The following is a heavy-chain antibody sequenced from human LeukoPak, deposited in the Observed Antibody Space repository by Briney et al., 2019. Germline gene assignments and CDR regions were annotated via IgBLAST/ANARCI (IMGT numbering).Heavy chain of an antibody. V-gene: IGHV1-69*13. Sequence: SVKVSCKASGGTFRSYAISWVRQAPGQGLEWMGGIIPICGTANYAQKFQGRVTITADESTSTAYMERSSLRSEDKAVYYCARDGGNAFDIWGQGTMVTVSS. D-gene: IGHD3-3*01. CDR1: GGTFRSYA. CDR2: IIPICGTA. CDR3: ARDGGNAFDI. J-gene: IGHJ3*02.